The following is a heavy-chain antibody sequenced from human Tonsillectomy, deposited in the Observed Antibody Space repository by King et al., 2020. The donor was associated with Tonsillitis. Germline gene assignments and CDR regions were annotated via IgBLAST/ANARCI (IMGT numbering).Heavy chain of an antibody. D-gene: IGHD3-16*02. CDR2: INDSGST. CDR1: GGSFSDYY. V-gene: IGHV4-34*01. Sequence: VQLQQWGAGLLKPSETLSLTCAVSGGSFSDYYWNWIRQSPGKGLEWIGEINDSGSTNYNPSLKSRVTISVDKSKHHFSLKLSSVTAADTAVYYCATDIAYFDYWGQGTLVTVSS. CDR3: ATDIAYFDY. J-gene: IGHJ4*02.